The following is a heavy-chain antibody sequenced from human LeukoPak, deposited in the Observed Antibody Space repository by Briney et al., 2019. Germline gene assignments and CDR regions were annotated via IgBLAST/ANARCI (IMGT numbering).Heavy chain of an antibody. CDR2: ISGSGGST. J-gene: IGHJ4*02. CDR1: GFSFSSYA. D-gene: IGHD6-19*01. V-gene: IGHV3-23*01. Sequence: GGSLRLSCAASGFSFSSYAMSWVRQAPGKGLEWVSAISGSGGSTDYADSVKGRFTISRDNSKNTLYLQMNSLRAEDTAVYYCAKGLAVAGQPPRLGNFDYWGQGTLVTVSS. CDR3: AKGLAVAGQPPRLGNFDY.